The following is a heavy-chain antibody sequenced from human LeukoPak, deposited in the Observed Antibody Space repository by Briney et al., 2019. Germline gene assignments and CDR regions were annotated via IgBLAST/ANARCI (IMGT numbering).Heavy chain of an antibody. CDR3: ARDEITHIDT. V-gene: IGHV4-59*01. D-gene: IGHD2-21*01. J-gene: IGHJ4*02. Sequence: SETLSLTCTVSGGSTSSYYWSWIRQPPGKGLEWIGYIYYSGSTNYNPSLKSRVTISVDTSKNQFSLKLSSVTAADTAVYYCARDEITHIDTWGQGTLVTVSS. CDR2: IYYSGST. CDR1: GGSTSSYY.